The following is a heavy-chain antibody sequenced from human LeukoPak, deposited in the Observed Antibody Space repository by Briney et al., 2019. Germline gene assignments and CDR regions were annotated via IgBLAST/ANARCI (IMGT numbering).Heavy chain of an antibody. CDR1: GFTFSSYG. CDR2: ISYDGSNK. CDR3: AKDIDSSGYVPDDY. D-gene: IGHD3-22*01. J-gene: IGHJ4*02. V-gene: IGHV3-30*18. Sequence: GGSLRLSCAASGFTFSSYGMHWVRQAPSKGLEWVEVISYDGSNKYYADSVKGRFTISRDNSKNTLYLQMNSLRAEDTAVYYCAKDIDSSGYVPDDYWGQGTLVTVSS.